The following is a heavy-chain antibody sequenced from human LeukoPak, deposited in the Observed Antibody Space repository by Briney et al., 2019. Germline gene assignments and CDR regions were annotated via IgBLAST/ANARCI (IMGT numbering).Heavy chain of an antibody. CDR3: ATYDSSGYYRSRVFDY. V-gene: IGHV1-24*01. J-gene: IGHJ4*02. CDR2: FDPEDGET. CDR1: GYTLTELS. Sequence: ASVKVSCKVSGYTLTELSMHWVRQAPGKGLEWMGGFDPEDGETIYAQKFQGRVTMTEDTSTDTACMELSSLRSEDTAVYYCATYDSSGYYRSRVFDYWGQGTLVTVSS. D-gene: IGHD3-22*01.